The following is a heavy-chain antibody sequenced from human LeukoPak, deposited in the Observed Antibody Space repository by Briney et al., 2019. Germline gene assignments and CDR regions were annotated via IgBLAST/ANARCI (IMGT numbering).Heavy chain of an antibody. J-gene: IGHJ4*02. V-gene: IGHV4-61*08. CDR3: ARGCSSASCPLDY. CDR2: IYFTGDT. CDR1: GGSISSGDYY. D-gene: IGHD2-2*01. Sequence: PSQTLSLTCTVSGGSISSGDYYWSWIRQPPGKGLEWIAYIYFTGDTSYNPSLKSRVTISVDTSKNQVSLKLRSVTAADTAVYYCARGCSSASCPLDYWGQGTLVTVSS.